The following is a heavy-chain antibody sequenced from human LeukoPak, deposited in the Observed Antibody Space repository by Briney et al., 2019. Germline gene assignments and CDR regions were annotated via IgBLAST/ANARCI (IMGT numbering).Heavy chain of an antibody. CDR1: GFTFSSYG. CDR3: AELGITMIGGV. Sequence: GRSLRLSCAASGFTFSSYGMHWVRQAPGKGLEWVAVISYDGSDKYYADSVKGRFTISRDNAKNSLYLQMNSLRAEDTAVYYCAELGITMIGGVWGKGTTVTISS. CDR2: ISYDGSDK. D-gene: IGHD3-10*02. V-gene: IGHV3-30*18. J-gene: IGHJ6*04.